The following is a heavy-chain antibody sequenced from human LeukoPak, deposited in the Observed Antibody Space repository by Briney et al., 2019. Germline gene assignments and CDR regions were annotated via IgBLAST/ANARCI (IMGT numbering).Heavy chain of an antibody. D-gene: IGHD6-19*01. CDR2: IYYSGST. Sequence: SETLSLTCTASGGSISSYYWSWIRQPPGKGLEWIGYIYYSGSTNYNPSLKSRVTISVDTSKNQFSLKLSSVTAADTAVYYCARWEYSSGHDYWGQGTLVTVSS. CDR3: ARWEYSSGHDY. CDR1: GGSISSYY. V-gene: IGHV4-59*01. J-gene: IGHJ4*02.